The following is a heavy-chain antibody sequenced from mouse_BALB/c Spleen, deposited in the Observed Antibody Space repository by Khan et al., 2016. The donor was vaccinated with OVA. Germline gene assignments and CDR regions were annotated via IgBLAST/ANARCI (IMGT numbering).Heavy chain of an antibody. CDR3: ARGGYGSVAY. J-gene: IGHJ3*01. V-gene: IGHV1-54*01. CDR1: GYSFTDYL. Sequence: VQLQESGAELARPGTSVKVSCKASGYSFTDYLIDWVNQRPGQGLEWIGVINPGSGDINYNENFTGKATLTADKSSRTAYMQLSSLTSDDSAVYFCARGGYGSVAYWGQGTLVTVSA. D-gene: IGHD1-1*02. CDR2: INPGSGDI.